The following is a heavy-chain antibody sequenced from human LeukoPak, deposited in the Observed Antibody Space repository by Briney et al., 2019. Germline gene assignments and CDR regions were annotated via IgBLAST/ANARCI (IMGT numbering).Heavy chain of an antibody. J-gene: IGHJ4*02. CDR2: IWPGDSET. D-gene: IGHD6-19*01. CDR1: GYSFISYW. CDR3: ARQTSSGHLDY. Sequence: GESLKISCKGSGYSFISYWIAWGHQMPGKGPEWMGIIWPGDSETRYSPSFQGQVTISADKSINTAYLQWSSLKASDSTMYYCARQTSSGHLDYWGQGTLVTVSS. V-gene: IGHV5-51*07.